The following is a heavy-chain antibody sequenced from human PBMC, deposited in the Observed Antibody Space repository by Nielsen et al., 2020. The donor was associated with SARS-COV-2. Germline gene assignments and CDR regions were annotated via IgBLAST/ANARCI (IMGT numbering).Heavy chain of an antibody. V-gene: IGHV3-69-1*02. D-gene: IGHD2-2*01. CDR3: AALYIVVVPAALGFYP. CDR2: IYSGGST. J-gene: IGHJ5*02. Sequence: GGSLRLSCAASGFTFSSYPMNWVRQAPGKGLEWVSVIYSGGSTYYADSVKGRFTISRDNAKNSLYLQMNILRAEDTAVYYCAALYIVVVPAALGFYPWCQGTLFTVSS. CDR1: GFTFSSYP.